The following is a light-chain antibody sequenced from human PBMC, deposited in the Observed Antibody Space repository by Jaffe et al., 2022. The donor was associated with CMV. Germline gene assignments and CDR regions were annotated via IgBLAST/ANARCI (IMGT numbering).Light chain of an antibody. CDR2: DVN. Sequence: QSALTQPRSVSGSPGQSVTISCTGTSSDVGASKYVSWYQQLPGQAPKLMIYDVNERPSGVPDRFSGSKSANTASLTISGLQAEDEADYYCCSYAGSHTWVFGGGTTVTVL. J-gene: IGLJ3*02. CDR1: SSDVGASKY. CDR3: CSYAGSHTWV. V-gene: IGLV2-11*01.